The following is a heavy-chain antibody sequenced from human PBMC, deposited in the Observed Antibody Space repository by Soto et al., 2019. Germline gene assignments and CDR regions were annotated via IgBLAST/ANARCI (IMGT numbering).Heavy chain of an antibody. V-gene: IGHV4-34*01. CDR2: MSHSDGT. CDR3: ARVERGTATTVVDAFDI. Sequence: QVQLQQWGAGLLKPSETLSLTCAVFGGSVNSGNYYWIWIRQPPGKGLEWIGPMSHSDGTHFNPSLKSRVTISVDTSKNQSSLKMSSVTAADSALYYCARVERGTATTVVDAFDICGLGTMVTVSS. CDR1: GGSVNSGNYY. D-gene: IGHD1-1*01. J-gene: IGHJ3*02.